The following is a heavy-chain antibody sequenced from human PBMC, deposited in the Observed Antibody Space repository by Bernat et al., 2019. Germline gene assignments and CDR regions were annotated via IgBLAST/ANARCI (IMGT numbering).Heavy chain of an antibody. CDR1: GFTFSSYE. J-gene: IGHJ6*03. CDR2: ISSSGSTI. D-gene: IGHD3-3*01. Sequence: EVQLVESGGGLVQPGGSLRLSCAASGFTFSSYEMNWVRQAPGKGLEWVSYISSSGSTIYYADSVKGRFTISRDNAKNSLYLQMNSLRAEDTAVYYCARETRITIFGVVTYYYYYYMDVWGKGTTVTVSS. CDR3: ARETRITIFGVVTYYYYYYMDV. V-gene: IGHV3-48*03.